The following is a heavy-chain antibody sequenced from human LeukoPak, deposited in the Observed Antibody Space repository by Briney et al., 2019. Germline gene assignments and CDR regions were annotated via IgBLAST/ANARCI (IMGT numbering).Heavy chain of an antibody. J-gene: IGHJ4*02. D-gene: IGHD3-10*01. Sequence: QPGGSLRLSCAASGFTFSSYGMHWVRQAPGKGREWVAVILSDGTSEYYADSVRGRFTVSRDNSKSTLYLQMNTLRAGDTAVYYCANDYYPHIPTSFIFAGDSWGQGTLVTVSS. V-gene: IGHV3-33*06. CDR3: ANDYYPHIPTSFIFAGDS. CDR1: GFTFSSYG. CDR2: ILSDGTSE.